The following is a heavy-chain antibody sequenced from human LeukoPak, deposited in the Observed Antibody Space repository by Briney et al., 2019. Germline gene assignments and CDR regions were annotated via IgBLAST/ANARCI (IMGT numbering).Heavy chain of an antibody. CDR1: GFTFSSYS. CDR2: ISSSSSYI. CDR3: AGGRDCSSTSCYLVDY. J-gene: IGHJ4*02. D-gene: IGHD2-2*01. V-gene: IGHV3-21*01. Sequence: GGSLRLSCAASGFTFSSYSMNWVRQAPGKGLEWVSSISSSSSYIYYADSEKGRFTISRDNAKNSLYLQMNSLRAEDTAVYYCAGGRDCSSTSCYLVDYWGQGTLVTVSS.